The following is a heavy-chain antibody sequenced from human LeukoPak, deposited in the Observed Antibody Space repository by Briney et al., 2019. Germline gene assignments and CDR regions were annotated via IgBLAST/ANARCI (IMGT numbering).Heavy chain of an antibody. J-gene: IGHJ4*02. D-gene: IGHD4-17*01. V-gene: IGHV1-69*05. CDR3: ARDWDDYGDLPDYFDC. CDR2: IIPIFGTA. Sequence: SVKVSCKASGGTFSSYAISWVRQAPGQGLEWMGRIIPIFGTANYAQKFQGRVTITTDESTSTAYMELSSLRSEDTAVYYCARDWDDYGDLPDYFDCWGQGTLVTVSS. CDR1: GGTFSSYA.